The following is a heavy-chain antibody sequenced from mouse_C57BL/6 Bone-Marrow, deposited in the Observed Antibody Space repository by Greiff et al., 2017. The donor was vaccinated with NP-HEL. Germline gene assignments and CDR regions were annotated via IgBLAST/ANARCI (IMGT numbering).Heavy chain of an antibody. CDR3: ARALRYYYFDY. CDR2: ISYSGSP. V-gene: IGHV3-8*01. Sequence: DVMLVESGPGLAKPSQTLSLTCSVTGYSITSDYWNWIRKFPGNKLEYMGYISYSGSPYYNPSLKSRISITRDTSKNQNYLQLNSVTTEDTATYYCARALRYYYFDYWGQGTTLTVSS. D-gene: IGHD1-1*01. CDR1: GYSITSDY. J-gene: IGHJ2*01.